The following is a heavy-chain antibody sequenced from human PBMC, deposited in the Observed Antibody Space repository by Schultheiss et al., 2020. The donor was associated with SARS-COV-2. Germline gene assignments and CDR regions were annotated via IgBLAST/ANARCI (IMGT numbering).Heavy chain of an antibody. CDR2: IDPSDSYT. CDR3: ARSPYYYDSSGYSYHGLGYFDY. CDR1: GYSFTSYW. D-gene: IGHD3-22*01. J-gene: IGHJ4*02. V-gene: IGHV5-10-1*01. Sequence: GGSLRLSCKGSGYSFTSYWISWVRQMPGKGLEWMGRIDPSDSYTNYSPSFQGHVTFSADKSISTAYLQWSSLKASDTAVYYCARSPYYYDSSGYSYHGLGYFDYWGQGTLVTVSS.